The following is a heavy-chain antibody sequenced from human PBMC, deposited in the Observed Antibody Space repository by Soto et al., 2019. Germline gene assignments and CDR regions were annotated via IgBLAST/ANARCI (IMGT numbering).Heavy chain of an antibody. D-gene: IGHD5-12*01. CDR1: GFTFSSYA. CDR2: ISYDGSNK. CDR3: ARAIWWGIVATREMPDY. V-gene: IGHV3-30-3*01. Sequence: QVQLVESGGGVVQPGRSLRLSCAASGFTFSSYAMHWVRQAPGKGLEWVAVISYDGSNKYYADSVKGRFTISRDNSKNTLYLQMNSLRAEDTAVYYCARAIWWGIVATREMPDYWGQGTLVTVSS. J-gene: IGHJ4*02.